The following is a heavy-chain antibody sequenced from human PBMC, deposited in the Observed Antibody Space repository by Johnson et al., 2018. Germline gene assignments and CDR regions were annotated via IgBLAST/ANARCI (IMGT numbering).Heavy chain of an antibody. Sequence: QVQLQESGGGVVQPGRSLRLSCVASGFTFSRHGMHWIRQSPGKGLEWVAVNCYDGSKEYDVESVKGRFTISRDKSKNTLHLQMNSLRAEDTAIYYSARFTGGDWVGTFDVWGQVKMVTVSS. D-gene: IGHD2-21*02. CDR3: ARFTGGDWVGTFDV. CDR1: GFTFSRHG. CDR2: NCYDGSKE. V-gene: IGHV3-33*01. J-gene: IGHJ3*01.